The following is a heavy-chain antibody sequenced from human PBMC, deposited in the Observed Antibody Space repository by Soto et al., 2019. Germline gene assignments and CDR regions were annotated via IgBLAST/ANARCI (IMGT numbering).Heavy chain of an antibody. D-gene: IGHD3-22*01. CDR3: ARDYAAYYDSSGTVDY. Sequence: LSLSCAASGFTFSSYCMHWVRQAPGKGLVWVSRINSDGSSTSYADSVKGRFTISGDNAKNTLYLQMNSLRAEDTAVYYCARDYAAYYDSSGTVDYWGQGTLVTVSS. CDR1: GFTFSSYC. J-gene: IGHJ4*02. CDR2: INSDGSST. V-gene: IGHV3-74*01.